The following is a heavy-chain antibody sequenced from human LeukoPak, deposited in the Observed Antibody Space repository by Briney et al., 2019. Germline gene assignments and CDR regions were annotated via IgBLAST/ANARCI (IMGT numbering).Heavy chain of an antibody. V-gene: IGHV3-23*01. D-gene: IGHD5-24*01. CDR3: AKDGRDGYQA. CDR2: INGSGGST. J-gene: IGHJ5*02. CDR1: GFSFSDYG. Sequence: GGSLRLSCAASGFSFSDYGMHWVRQAPGKGLEWVSDINGSGGSTYYADSVKGRFTISRDNSKNTLYLQMNSLRAEDTAVYYCAKDGRDGYQAWGQGTLVTVSS.